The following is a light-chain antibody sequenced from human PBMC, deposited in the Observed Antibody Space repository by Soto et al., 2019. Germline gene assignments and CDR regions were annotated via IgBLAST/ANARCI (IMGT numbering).Light chain of an antibody. CDR2: DVS. Sequence: QSALTQPASVSGSPGQSITISCTGTSSDVGGYNYVSWYQQHPGKAPKLMIYDVSNRPSGVSTRFSGSNSGNTTASTISGLQAEDEVDYYCSVYTSSSTLVVFGGGNKLTVL. CDR1: SSDVGGYNY. J-gene: IGLJ2*01. CDR3: SVYTSSSTLVV. V-gene: IGLV2-14*03.